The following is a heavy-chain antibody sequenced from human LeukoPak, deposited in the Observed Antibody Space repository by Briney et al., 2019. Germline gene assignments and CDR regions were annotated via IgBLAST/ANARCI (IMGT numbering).Heavy chain of an antibody. D-gene: IGHD1-26*01. Sequence: GGSLRLSCAASGFTFSSYSMNWVRQAPGKGLEWVSSISSSSSYIYYADSVKGRFTISRDNAKNSLYLQMNSLRAEDTAVYYCARGSIVGATFDYFGYWAREPWSPSPQ. J-gene: IGHJ4*02. CDR3: ARGSIVGATFDYFGY. CDR2: ISSSSSYI. V-gene: IGHV3-21*04. CDR1: GFTFSSYS.